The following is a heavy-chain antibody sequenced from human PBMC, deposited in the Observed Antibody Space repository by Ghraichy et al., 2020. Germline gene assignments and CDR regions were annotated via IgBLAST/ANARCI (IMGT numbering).Heavy chain of an antibody. J-gene: IGHJ4*02. CDR2: IKQDGSEK. CDR1: GFTLSSYW. D-gene: IGHD5-18*01. CDR3: ARVMLYSYGLDY. Sequence: GGSLRLSCADSGFTLSSYWMSWVRQAPGKGLEWVANIKQDGSEKYYVDSVKGRFTISRDNAKISLYLQMNSLRAEDTAVYYCARVMLYSYGLDYWGQGILVTVSS. V-gene: IGHV3-7*01.